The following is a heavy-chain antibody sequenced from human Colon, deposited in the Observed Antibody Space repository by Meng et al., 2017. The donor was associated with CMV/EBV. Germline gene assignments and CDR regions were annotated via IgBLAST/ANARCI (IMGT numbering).Heavy chain of an antibody. D-gene: IGHD3-3*01. V-gene: IGHV3-23*01. CDR2: ISGSGLTT. CDR3: ATGADLPTFWNGFAY. Sequence: GGSLRLSCSASGFTFSDFDMTWVRQAPGKGLEWVSSISGSGLTTFYSDAMEGRFSISRDNSRNTLYLQINRLRSDDTAVYYCATGADLPTFWNGFAYWGQGAVVTVPS. J-gene: IGHJ4*02. CDR1: GFTFSDFD.